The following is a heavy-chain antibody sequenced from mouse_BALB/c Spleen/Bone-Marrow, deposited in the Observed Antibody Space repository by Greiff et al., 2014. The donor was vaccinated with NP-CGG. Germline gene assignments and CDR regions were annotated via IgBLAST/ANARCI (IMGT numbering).Heavy chain of an antibody. J-gene: IGHJ2*01. V-gene: IGHV5-6-3*01. CDR1: GFTFSSYG. Sequence: VQLKESGGGLVQPGGSLKLSCAASGFTFSSYGMSWVRQTPDKRLGFVASINSNGGSTYYPDSVKGRFTISRDNAKNTLSLQMSSLKSEDTAMYYCARGNYGNYVDYFDYWGQGTTLTVSS. D-gene: IGHD2-1*01. CDR2: INSNGGST. CDR3: ARGNYGNYVDYFDY.